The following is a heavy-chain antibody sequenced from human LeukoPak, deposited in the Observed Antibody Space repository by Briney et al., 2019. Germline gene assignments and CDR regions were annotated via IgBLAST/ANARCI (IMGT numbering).Heavy chain of an antibody. CDR2: IYSSGST. CDR3: ASYCSGGSCSAFDI. D-gene: IGHD2-15*01. J-gene: IGHJ3*02. V-gene: IGHV3-53*01. CDR1: GFTVSSNY. Sequence: GGSLRLSCAASGFTVSSNYMSWVRQAPGKGLEWVSVIYSSGSTYYADSVKGRFTISRDNSKNTLYLQMNSMRAEDTAVYYCASYCSGGSCSAFDIWGQGTMVTVSS.